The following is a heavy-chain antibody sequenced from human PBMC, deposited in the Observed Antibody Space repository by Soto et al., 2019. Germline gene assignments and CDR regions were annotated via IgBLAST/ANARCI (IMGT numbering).Heavy chain of an antibody. CDR3: ARHFWSGFYRFAP. D-gene: IGHD3-3*02. CDR1: GGSFSGYY. CDR2: INHSGST. Sequence: LSLTCAVYGGSFSGYYWSWIRQPPGKGLEWIGEINHSGSTNYNPSLKSRVTISVDTSKNQFSLKLSSVTAADTAVYYCARHFWSGFYRFAPWGQGTLVTVSS. J-gene: IGHJ5*02. V-gene: IGHV4-34*01.